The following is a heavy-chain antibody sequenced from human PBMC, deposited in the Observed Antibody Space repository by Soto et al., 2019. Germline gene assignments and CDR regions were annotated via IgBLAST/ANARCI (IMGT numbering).Heavy chain of an antibody. CDR2: INGSGGST. CDR3: ARGAAMGYYYGMDV. CDR1: GFTFSSYA. V-gene: IGHV3-23*01. J-gene: IGHJ6*02. Sequence: GGSLRLSCAASGFTFSSYAMSWVRQAPGKGLEWVSAINGSGGSTYYADSVKGRFTISRDNSKNTLYLLMNSLRAEDTAVYYCARGAAMGYYYGMDVWGQGTTVTVSS. D-gene: IGHD2-2*01.